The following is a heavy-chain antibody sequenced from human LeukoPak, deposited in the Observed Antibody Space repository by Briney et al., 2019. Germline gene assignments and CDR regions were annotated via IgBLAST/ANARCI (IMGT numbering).Heavy chain of an antibody. Sequence: ASVKVSCKASGYTFTGYDINWVRQAPGQGLEWMGWMNPNSGNTGYAQKSQGRITLTRDTTIGTAYMELSSLRSEDTAVYYCAKIRWYETDAFDIWGQGTMVTVSS. CDR2: MNPNSGNT. CDR3: AKIRWYETDAFDI. CDR1: GYTFTGYD. J-gene: IGHJ3*02. V-gene: IGHV1-8*02. D-gene: IGHD2-15*01.